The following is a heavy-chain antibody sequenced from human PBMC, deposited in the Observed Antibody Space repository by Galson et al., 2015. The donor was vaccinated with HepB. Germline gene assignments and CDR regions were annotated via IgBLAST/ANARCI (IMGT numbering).Heavy chain of an antibody. CDR3: ATLTGDGSYYYYGMDV. D-gene: IGHD7-27*01. CDR2: FDPEDGET. V-gene: IGHV1-24*01. CDR1: GYTLTELS. J-gene: IGHJ6*02. Sequence: SVKVSCKVSGYTLTELSMHWVRQAPGKGLEWMGGFDPEDGETIYAQKFQGRVTMTEDTSTDTAYMELSSLRSEDTAVYYCATLTGDGSYYYYGMDVWGQGTTVTVS.